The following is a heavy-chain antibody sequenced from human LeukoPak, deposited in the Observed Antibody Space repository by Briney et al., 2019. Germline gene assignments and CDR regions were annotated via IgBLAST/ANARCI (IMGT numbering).Heavy chain of an antibody. J-gene: IGHJ6*02. CDR2: ISGSGGST. CDR1: GFTLSSYA. Sequence: PGASLRLSCAASGFTLSSYAMNWVRQAPGKGLEWVSAISGSGGSTYYADSVKGRFTISRDNSKNTLYLQMNSLRAEDTAVYYCAKGPGSSGPTGAYYYYYGMDVWGQGTTVTVSS. D-gene: IGHD3-22*01. CDR3: AKGPGSSGPTGAYYYYYGMDV. V-gene: IGHV3-23*01.